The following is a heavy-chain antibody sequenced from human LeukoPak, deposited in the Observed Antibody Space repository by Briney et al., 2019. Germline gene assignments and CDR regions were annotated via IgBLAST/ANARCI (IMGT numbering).Heavy chain of an antibody. CDR1: GYTFTSYY. V-gene: IGHV1-46*01. J-gene: IGHJ6*03. D-gene: IGHD4-17*01. CDR2: INPSGGST. Sequence: GASVKVSCKASGYTFTSYYMHWVRQAPGQGLEWMGIINPSGGSTSYAQKFQGRVTMTRDTSTSTVYMELSSLRAEDTAVYYCAREPAVTYYYYYYMDVWGKGTTVTVSS. CDR3: AREPAVTYYYYYYMDV.